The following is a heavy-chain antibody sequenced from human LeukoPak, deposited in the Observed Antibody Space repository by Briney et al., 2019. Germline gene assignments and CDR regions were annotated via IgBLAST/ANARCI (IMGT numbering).Heavy chain of an antibody. J-gene: IGHJ3*02. Sequence: GESLKISCKGSGYSFTSYWIGWVRQMPGKGLEWMGIIYPGDSDTRYSPSFQGQVTISADKSISTAYLQWSSLKASDTAMYYCSRTSITIFGVAFDAFDIWGQGTMVTVSS. CDR3: SRTSITIFGVAFDAFDI. D-gene: IGHD3-3*01. V-gene: IGHV5-51*01. CDR2: IYPGDSDT. CDR1: GYSFTSYW.